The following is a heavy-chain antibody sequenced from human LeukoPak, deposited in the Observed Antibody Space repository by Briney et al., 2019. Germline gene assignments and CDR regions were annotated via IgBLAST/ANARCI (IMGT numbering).Heavy chain of an antibody. CDR2: LSNSGGST. D-gene: IGHD3-22*01. Sequence: PGGSLRLSCAASGFTFSSYAMSWVRQAPGKGLEWVSALSNSGGSTYYADSVKGRFTISRDNSKNTLYLQMNSLRAEDTAVYYCAGSSGYSDDYWGQGTLVTVSS. V-gene: IGHV3-23*01. J-gene: IGHJ4*02. CDR3: AGSSGYSDDY. CDR1: GFTFSSYA.